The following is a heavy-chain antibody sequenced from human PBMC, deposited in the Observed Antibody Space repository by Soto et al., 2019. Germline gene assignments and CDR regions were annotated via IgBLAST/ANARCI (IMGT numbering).Heavy chain of an antibody. Sequence: QVQLQESGPGLVKPSGTLSLTCAVSGGSISSSNWWSWVRQPPGKGLEWIGGSYHSGSTKYNPSLKSRVTRSVDKSKNQFSLKLSSVTAADTAVYYCARVSGSYYYGMDVWGQGTTVTVSS. CDR2: SYHSGST. V-gene: IGHV4-4*02. CDR3: ARVSGSYYYGMDV. J-gene: IGHJ6*02. CDR1: GGSISSSNW.